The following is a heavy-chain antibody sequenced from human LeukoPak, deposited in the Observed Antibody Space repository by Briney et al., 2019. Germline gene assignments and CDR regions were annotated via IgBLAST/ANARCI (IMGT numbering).Heavy chain of an antibody. Sequence: SETLSLTCAVSGGSISSGDYYWSWIRQRPGEGLEWIGYIYYTGSVDYNASLKSRPTISLDTSKNRFSLKLNSVTAADTAVYYCARDHSYYFGSQTSTLDVWGQGTAVTVSS. CDR1: GGSISSGDYY. J-gene: IGHJ6*02. CDR3: ARDHSYYFGSQTSTLDV. V-gene: IGHV4-30-4*01. D-gene: IGHD3-10*01. CDR2: IYYTGSV.